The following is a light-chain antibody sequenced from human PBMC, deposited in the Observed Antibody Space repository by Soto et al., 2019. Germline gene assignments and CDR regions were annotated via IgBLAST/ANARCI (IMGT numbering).Light chain of an antibody. CDR2: VNT. V-gene: IGLV1-40*01. Sequence: HSVLTQPPSVSGAPGQTITISRTGSSSNIGADFGVHWYQQLPGAAPKLVILVNTNRPSGVPDRFSGSKSGTSASLAITGLQAEDEADYYCRSYDRSLSGWVFGTGTKVTVL. J-gene: IGLJ3*02. CDR3: RSYDRSLSGWV. CDR1: SSNIGADFG.